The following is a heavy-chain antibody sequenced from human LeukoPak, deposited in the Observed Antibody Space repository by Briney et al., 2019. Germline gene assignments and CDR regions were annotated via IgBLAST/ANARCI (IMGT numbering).Heavy chain of an antibody. CDR2: ISSSNSAI. Sequence: GGSLRLSCAASGFTFSSYGMNWVRQAPGKGLEWVSYISSSNSAIYYADSVKGRFTISRDNAKNSLYLQMNSLRAEDTAVYYCARDQRGYGRDYWGQGTLVIVSS. J-gene: IGHJ4*02. CDR1: GFTFSSYG. CDR3: ARDQRGYGRDY. D-gene: IGHD5-12*01. V-gene: IGHV3-48*04.